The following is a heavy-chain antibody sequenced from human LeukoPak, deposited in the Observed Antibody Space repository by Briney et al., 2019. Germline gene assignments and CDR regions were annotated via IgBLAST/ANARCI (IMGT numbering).Heavy chain of an antibody. J-gene: IGHJ4*02. Sequence: GGSLRLSCAASGFTFSSYWMHWVRQAPGKGPVWVSHTNSDGSSTTYADSVKGRFTISRDNAKNTLYLQMNSLRAEDTAVYYCARGAGGAIWGQGTLVTVSS. CDR2: TNSDGSST. D-gene: IGHD2-21*01. CDR1: GFTFSSYW. CDR3: ARGAGGAI. V-gene: IGHV3-74*01.